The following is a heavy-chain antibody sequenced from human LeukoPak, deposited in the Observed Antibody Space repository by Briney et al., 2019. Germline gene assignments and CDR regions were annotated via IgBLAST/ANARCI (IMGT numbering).Heavy chain of an antibody. J-gene: IGHJ6*02. D-gene: IGHD3-10*01. CDR1: GFTFDDHG. CDR2: ISGDGGTT. Sequence: GGSLRLSCAASGFTFDDHGMHWVRQAPGKGLEWVSLISGDGGTTYYADSAKGQFTISRDNSKNSLYLQMNNLRTEDTALYYCAKDQFGSGSYSLGGMDVWGQGTTVAVSS. V-gene: IGHV3-43*02. CDR3: AKDQFGSGSYSLGGMDV.